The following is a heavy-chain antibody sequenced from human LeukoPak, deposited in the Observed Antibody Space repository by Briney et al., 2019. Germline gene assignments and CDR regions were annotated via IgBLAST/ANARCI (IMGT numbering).Heavy chain of an antibody. CDR1: GYTFTGYY. J-gene: IGHJ5*02. Sequence: GASVKVSCKASGYTFTGYYMHWGRQAPGQGREWMGWINPNSGGTNYAQKFQGRVTMTRDTSISTAYMELSRLRSDDTAVYYCARDWVQFSPNWFDPWGQGTLVTVSS. D-gene: IGHD5-18*01. CDR2: INPNSGGT. CDR3: ARDWVQFSPNWFDP. V-gene: IGHV1-2*02.